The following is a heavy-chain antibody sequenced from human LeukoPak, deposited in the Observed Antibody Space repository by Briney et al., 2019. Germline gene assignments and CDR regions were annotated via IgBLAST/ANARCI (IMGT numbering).Heavy chain of an antibody. CDR3: VTAAENDLDY. J-gene: IGHJ4*02. D-gene: IGHD6-13*01. CDR1: GYTFTNFY. Sequence: GASVKVSCKASGYTFTNFYLHWVRQAPGQGLEWMGWINPNNGGTNYAQRFQGRVTVTRDTSISTAFMELSRLTSDDTAVHYCVTAAENDLDYWGQGTLVTVSS. CDR2: INPNNGGT. V-gene: IGHV1-2*02.